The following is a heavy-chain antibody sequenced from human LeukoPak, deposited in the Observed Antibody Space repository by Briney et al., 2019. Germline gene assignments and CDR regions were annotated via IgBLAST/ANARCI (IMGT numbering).Heavy chain of an antibody. V-gene: IGHV1-18*01. CDR3: AREASSGAYNDY. CDR2: ITPYNGNT. Sequence: GASVKVSCRASGYTFTNYDITWIRQAPGQGLEWMGYITPYNGNTNYAQKLQGRFTMTTDPSTSTVYMELRRLRSDDTAVYYCAREASSGAYNDYWGQGTLVTVSS. D-gene: IGHD1-26*01. CDR1: GYTFTNYD. J-gene: IGHJ4*02.